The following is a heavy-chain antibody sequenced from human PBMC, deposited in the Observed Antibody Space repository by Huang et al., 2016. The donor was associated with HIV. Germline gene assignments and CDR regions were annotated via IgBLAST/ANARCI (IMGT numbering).Heavy chain of an antibody. Sequence: EVQLVESGGGLVQPGGSLKLSCAASGFTFSGSAMHWVRQGSGKGLEWFGRIRSKANSYATAYAASVKGRFTISRDDSKNTAYLQMNSLKTEDTAVYYCTRLTMIGDGDYWGQGTLVTVSS. J-gene: IGHJ4*02. D-gene: IGHD3-22*01. V-gene: IGHV3-73*01. CDR3: TRLTMIGDGDY. CDR1: GFTFSGSA. CDR2: IRSKANSYAT.